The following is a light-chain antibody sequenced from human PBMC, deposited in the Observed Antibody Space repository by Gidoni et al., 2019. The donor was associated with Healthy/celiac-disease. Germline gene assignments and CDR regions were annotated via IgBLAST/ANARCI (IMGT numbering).Light chain of an antibody. CDR1: QSISSY. V-gene: IGKV1-39*01. CDR3: QQSYSTPQYT. J-gene: IGKJ2*01. Sequence: IQMTQSPSSLSASVGDRVTITCRASQSISSYLNWYQQKPGKAPKVLIYAASSLQSGVPSRFSGSGSGTDFTLTISSLQPEDFATYYCQQSYSTPQYTFGQGTKLEIK. CDR2: AAS.